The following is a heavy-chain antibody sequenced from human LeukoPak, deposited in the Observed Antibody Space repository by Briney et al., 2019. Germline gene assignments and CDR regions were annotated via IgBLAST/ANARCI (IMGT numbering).Heavy chain of an antibody. V-gene: IGHV1-2*02. CDR2: INPNSGGT. CDR3: ARERGYCSSTSCDRPDAFDI. D-gene: IGHD2-2*01. CDR1: GYTFTSYG. Sequence: ASVKVSCKASGYTFTSYGISWVRQAPGQGLEWMGWINPNSGGTNYAQKFQGRVTMTRDTSISTAYMKLSRLRSDDTAVYYCARERGYCSSTSCDRPDAFDIWGQGTMVTVSS. J-gene: IGHJ3*02.